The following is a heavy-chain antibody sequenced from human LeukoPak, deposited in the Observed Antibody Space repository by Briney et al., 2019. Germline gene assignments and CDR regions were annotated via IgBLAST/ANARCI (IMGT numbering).Heavy chain of an antibody. D-gene: IGHD1-26*01. CDR1: GFIFDDYG. CDR2: INWNGGST. V-gene: IGHV3-20*04. Sequence: GGSLRLSCAASGFIFDDYGMSWVRQAPGKGLEWVSGINWNGGSTGYADSVKGRFTISRDNAKNSLYLQMNSLRAEDTALYYCARVGLDDYYYYMDVWGKGTTVTVSS. CDR3: ARVGLDDYYYYMDV. J-gene: IGHJ6*03.